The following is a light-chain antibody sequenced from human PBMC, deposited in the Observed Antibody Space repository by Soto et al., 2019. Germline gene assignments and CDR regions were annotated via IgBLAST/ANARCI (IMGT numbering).Light chain of an antibody. Sequence: SYELTQPPSVSVSPGQTASITCSGDKLGDKYACWYQQKRGQSPVLVIYQDSKRPSGIPERFSGSKSGNTATLTISGTQAMDEADYYCQAWDSSTVVFGGGTKLTFL. CDR2: QDS. J-gene: IGLJ2*01. CDR1: KLGDKY. CDR3: QAWDSSTVV. V-gene: IGLV3-1*01.